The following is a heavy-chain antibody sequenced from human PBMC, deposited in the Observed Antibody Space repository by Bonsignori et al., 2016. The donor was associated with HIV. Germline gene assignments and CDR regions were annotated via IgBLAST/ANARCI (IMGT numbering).Heavy chain of an antibody. CDR2: IHSGGST. CDR1: GFTVSSNS. Sequence: GGSLRLSCAASGFTVSSNSMTWVRQAPGKGLEWVSVIHSGGSTYYADSVKGRFTISRDNSKNTLYLQMNSLRAEDTAVYYCARVVVVTATDWFDPWGQGTLVTVSS. V-gene: IGHV3-53*03. CDR3: ARVVVVTATDWFDP. D-gene: IGHD2-15*01. J-gene: IGHJ5*02.